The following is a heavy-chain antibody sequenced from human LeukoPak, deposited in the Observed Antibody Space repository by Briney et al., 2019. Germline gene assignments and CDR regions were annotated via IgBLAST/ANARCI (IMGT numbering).Heavy chain of an antibody. CDR2: IYYSGST. V-gene: IGHV4-59*01. CDR1: GGSISSYY. CDR3: ARVGGDSYCSSTSCYHYFDY. J-gene: IGHJ4*02. Sequence: SETPSLTCTVSGGSISSYYWSWIRQPPGKGLEWIGYIYYSGSTNYNPSLKSRVTISVDTSKNQFSLKLSSVTAADTAVYYCARVGGDSYCSSTSCYHYFDYWGQGTLVTVSS. D-gene: IGHD2-2*01.